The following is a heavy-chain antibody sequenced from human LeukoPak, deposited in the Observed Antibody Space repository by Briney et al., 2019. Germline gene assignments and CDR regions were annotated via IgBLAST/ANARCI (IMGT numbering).Heavy chain of an antibody. D-gene: IGHD6-19*01. V-gene: IGHV4-59*01. Sequence: PSETLSLTCTVSGGSISSYYWSWIRQPPGKGLEWIGYIYYSGSTNYNPSLKSRVTLSVDTSKNQFSLKLGSVTAADTAVYYCARDSSGWYGGSDYWGQGTLVTVSS. CDR1: GGSISSYY. J-gene: IGHJ4*02. CDR3: ARDSSGWYGGSDY. CDR2: IYYSGST.